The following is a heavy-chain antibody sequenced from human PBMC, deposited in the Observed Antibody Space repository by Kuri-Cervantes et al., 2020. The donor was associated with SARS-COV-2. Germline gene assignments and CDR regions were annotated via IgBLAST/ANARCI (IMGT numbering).Heavy chain of an antibody. D-gene: IGHD6-13*01. CDR1: GGSISSSSYH. V-gene: IGHV4-39*01. J-gene: IGHJ6*03. Sequence: GSLRLSCTVSGGSISSSSYHWGWIRQPPGKGLEWIGSIYYSGSTYYNPSLKSRVTISVDTSKNQFSLKLSSVTAADTAVYYCAGALISSSWAYYMDVWGKGTTVTVSS. CDR3: AGALISSSWAYYMDV. CDR2: IYYSGST.